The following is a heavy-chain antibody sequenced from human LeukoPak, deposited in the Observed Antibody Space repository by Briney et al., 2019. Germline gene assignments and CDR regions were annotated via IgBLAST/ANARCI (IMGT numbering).Heavy chain of an antibody. CDR1: TFTLGDYY. J-gene: IGHJ1*01. CDR3: ARDRLIAVAGTAGY. CDR2: ISSSGSTI. D-gene: IGHD6-19*01. V-gene: IGHV3-11*04. Sequence: PGQSLTLSCAASTFTLGDYYMSCVRQAPGEGLEWVSYISSSGSTINYADSVEGRFTISRDNAKNSRYLQMNSLRAEDTAVYYCARDRLIAVAGTAGYRGQGTLVTVSS.